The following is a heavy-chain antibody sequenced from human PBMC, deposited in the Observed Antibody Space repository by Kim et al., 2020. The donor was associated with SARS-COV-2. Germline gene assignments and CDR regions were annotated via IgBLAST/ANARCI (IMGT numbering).Heavy chain of an antibody. V-gene: IGHV4-39*01. Sequence: TYDNPSLKSRVTISVDTSKNQFSLKLSSVTAADTAVYYCASITMVREFDPWGQGTLVTVSS. D-gene: IGHD3-10*01. J-gene: IGHJ5*02. CDR3: ASITMVREFDP. CDR2: T.